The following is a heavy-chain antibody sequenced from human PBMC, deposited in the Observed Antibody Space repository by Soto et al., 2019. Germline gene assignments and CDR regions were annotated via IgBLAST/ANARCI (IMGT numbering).Heavy chain of an antibody. D-gene: IGHD5-18*01. V-gene: IGHV4-31*03. Sequence: QVQLQESGPGLVKPSQTLSLTCTVSGGSISSGGYYWSWIRQHPGKGLEWIGYIYYSGSTYYNPSLKSRVTISVDTSKNQFSLKLSSVTAADTAVYYCARARGGQLWSPRYYYGMDVWGQGTTVTVSS. CDR3: ARARGGQLWSPRYYYGMDV. CDR1: GGSISSGGYY. CDR2: IYYSGST. J-gene: IGHJ6*02.